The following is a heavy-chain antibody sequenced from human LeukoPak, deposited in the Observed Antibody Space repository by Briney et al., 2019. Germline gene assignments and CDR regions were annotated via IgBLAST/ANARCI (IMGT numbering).Heavy chain of an antibody. CDR1: GFTFSSYS. Sequence: PGGSLRLSCAASGFTFSSYSMNWVRQAPGKGLEWVSSISSGSSYIYYADSVKGRFTISRDNAKNSLYLQMNSLRAEDTAVYYCARGDGYNSDAFDIWGQGTMVTVSS. CDR3: ARGDGYNSDAFDI. CDR2: ISSGSSYI. V-gene: IGHV3-21*01. J-gene: IGHJ3*02. D-gene: IGHD5-24*01.